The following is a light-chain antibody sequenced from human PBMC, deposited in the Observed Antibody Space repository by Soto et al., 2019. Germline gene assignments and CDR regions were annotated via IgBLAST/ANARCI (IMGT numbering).Light chain of an antibody. J-gene: IGKJ1*01. Sequence: EVVLTQSPATLSLSPGERATLSCRASQSVSNYVAWYQQKSGQAPRLLIYDASKRANGIPARFSGSGSGTDFTLTISSLEPEDFGVYYCHQRGNWPPWTFGQGTNVEIK. CDR2: DAS. CDR3: HQRGNWPPWT. V-gene: IGKV3-11*01. CDR1: QSVSNY.